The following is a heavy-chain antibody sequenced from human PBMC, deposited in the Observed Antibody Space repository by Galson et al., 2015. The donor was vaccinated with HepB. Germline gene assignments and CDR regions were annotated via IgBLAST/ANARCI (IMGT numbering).Heavy chain of an antibody. CDR3: TTSTTVTPFC. CDR1: GFTFSGSA. J-gene: IGHJ4*02. D-gene: IGHD4-17*01. V-gene: IGHV3-73*01. Sequence: SLRLSCAASGFTFSGSAMHWVRQASGKGLEWVGRIRSKANSYATAYAASVKGRFTISRDDSKNTAYLQMNSLKTEDTAVYYCTTSTTVTPFCWGQGTLVTVSS. CDR2: IRSKANSYAT.